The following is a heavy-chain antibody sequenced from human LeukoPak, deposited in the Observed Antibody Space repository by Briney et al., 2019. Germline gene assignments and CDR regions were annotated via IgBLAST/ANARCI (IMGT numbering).Heavy chain of an antibody. Sequence: SETLSLTCAVSGVSISTSEWWSWVRQPPGQGLEWIGEIHRDGRTMYNPSLTSRVTMSMDYSKNQFSLNVRFVTAADTAIYYCGKTDIYFNPIDYWGPGSLVTVSS. D-gene: IGHD3-9*01. CDR1: GVSISTSEW. J-gene: IGHJ4*02. V-gene: IGHV4-4*02. CDR3: GKTDIYFNPIDY. CDR2: IHRDGRT.